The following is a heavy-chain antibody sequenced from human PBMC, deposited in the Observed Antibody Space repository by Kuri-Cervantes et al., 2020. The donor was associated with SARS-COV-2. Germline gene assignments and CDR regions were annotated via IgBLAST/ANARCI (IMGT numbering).Heavy chain of an antibody. V-gene: IGHV1-3*01. CDR2: INAGNGNT. CDR1: GYTFTSYA. J-gene: IGHJ2*01. D-gene: IGHD6-13*01. Sequence: ASVKVSCKASGYTFTSYAMHWVRQAPGQRLEWMGWINAGNGNTKYSQKFQGRVTITRDTSASTAYMELRSLRSDDTAVYYCARDFSSGSSWYRWYFDLWGRGTLVTVSS. CDR3: ARDFSSGSSWYRWYFDL.